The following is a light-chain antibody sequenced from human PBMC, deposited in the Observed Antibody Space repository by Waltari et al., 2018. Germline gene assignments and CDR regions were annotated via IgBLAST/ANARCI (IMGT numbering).Light chain of an antibody. CDR2: WAS. Sequence: DIVMTQSPDSLAVSLGERATINCKSSPSVLYSSDNKNYLAWYQQKPGQPPKLLIYWASSRESGVPDRFSGSESGTDFTLTISSLRAEDVAVYYCHQYYTTPWTFGQGTKVEIK. J-gene: IGKJ1*01. CDR1: PSVLYSSDNKNY. V-gene: IGKV4-1*01. CDR3: HQYYTTPWT.